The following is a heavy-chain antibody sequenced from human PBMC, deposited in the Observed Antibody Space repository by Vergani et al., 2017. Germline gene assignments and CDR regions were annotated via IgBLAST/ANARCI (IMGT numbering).Heavy chain of an antibody. CDR3: ARDPRPHDSSGYYGPVDY. V-gene: IGHV3-21*01. CDR2: ISSSSSYI. Sequence: EVQLVESGGGLVKPGGSLRLSCAASGFTFSSYSMNWVRQAPGKGLEWVSSISSSSSYIYYADSVKGRFTISRDNAKNSLYLQMNSLRAEDTAVCYCARDPRPHDSSGYYGPVDYWGQGTLVTVSS. D-gene: IGHD3-22*01. J-gene: IGHJ4*02. CDR1: GFTFSSYS.